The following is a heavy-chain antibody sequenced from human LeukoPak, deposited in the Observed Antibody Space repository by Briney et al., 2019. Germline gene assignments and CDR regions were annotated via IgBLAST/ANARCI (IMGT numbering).Heavy chain of an antibody. Sequence: GESLKISCKGSGYSFTSYWIGWVRQMPGKGLEWMGIIYPGDSDTRYSPSFQGQVTISADKSISTAYLQWSSLKASDTAMYYCARLAETGDYDILTGYYSLFDYWGQGTLVTVSS. V-gene: IGHV5-51*01. D-gene: IGHD3-9*01. CDR3: ARLAETGDYDILTGYYSLFDY. J-gene: IGHJ4*02. CDR1: GYSFTSYW. CDR2: IYPGDSDT.